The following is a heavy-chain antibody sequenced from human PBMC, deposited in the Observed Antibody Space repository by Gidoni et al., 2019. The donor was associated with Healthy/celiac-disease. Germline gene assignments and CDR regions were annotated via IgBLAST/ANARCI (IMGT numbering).Heavy chain of an antibody. CDR2: ISGSGGST. D-gene: IGHD4-17*01. J-gene: IGHJ4*02. CDR1: GFTFSSYA. Sequence: EVQLLESGGGLVQPGGSLRLSCAASGFTFSSYAMSWVRQAPGKGLGWVSAISGSGGSTYYADSVKGRFTISRDNSKNTLYLQMNSLRAEDTAVYYCAASNDYRDYDFDYWGQGTLVTVSS. V-gene: IGHV3-23*01. CDR3: AASNDYRDYDFDY.